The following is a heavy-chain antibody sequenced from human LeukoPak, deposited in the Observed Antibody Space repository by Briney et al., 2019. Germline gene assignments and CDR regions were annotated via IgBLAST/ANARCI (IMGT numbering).Heavy chain of an antibody. D-gene: IGHD2-8*02. V-gene: IGHV3-33*06. J-gene: IGHJ4*02. CDR2: IWYDGSNK. CDR1: GFTFSSYG. CDR3: AKDTGGGNSDYFDY. Sequence: GGSLRLSCAASGFTFSSYGMHWVRQAPGKGLEWVAVIWYDGSNKYYADSVKGRFTISRDTSKNTLYLQMNSLRAEDTAVYYCAKDTGGGNSDYFDYWGQGTLVTVSS.